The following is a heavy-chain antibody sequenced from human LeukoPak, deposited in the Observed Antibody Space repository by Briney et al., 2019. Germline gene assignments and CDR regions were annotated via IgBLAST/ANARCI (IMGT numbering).Heavy chain of an antibody. V-gene: IGHV3-23*01. J-gene: IGHJ4*02. D-gene: IGHD6-19*01. CDR1: GFTFSSYA. Sequence: PSGGSLRPSCAASGFTFSSYAMSWVRQAPGKGLEWVSAISGSGGSTYYADSVKGRFTISRDNSKNTLYLQMNSLRAEDTAVYYCAKKSSGWYGYFDYWGQGTLVTVSS. CDR2: ISGSGGST. CDR3: AKKSSGWYGYFDY.